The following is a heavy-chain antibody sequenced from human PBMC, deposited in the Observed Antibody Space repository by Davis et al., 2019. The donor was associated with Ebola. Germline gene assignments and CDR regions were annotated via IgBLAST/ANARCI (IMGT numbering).Heavy chain of an antibody. Sequence: SETLSLTCSVSGGSVSSDYWSWIRQPPGKALEWIGYIYYSGRTNYNPSLKSRVTISLDTSKNQFSLKLDSVSAADTAVYYCARLPLCTDGVCLTLYYFDQWGQGTLVTVSS. CDR1: GGSVSSDY. CDR3: ARLPLCTDGVCLTLYYFDQ. CDR2: IYYSGRT. D-gene: IGHD2-8*01. J-gene: IGHJ4*02. V-gene: IGHV4-59*08.